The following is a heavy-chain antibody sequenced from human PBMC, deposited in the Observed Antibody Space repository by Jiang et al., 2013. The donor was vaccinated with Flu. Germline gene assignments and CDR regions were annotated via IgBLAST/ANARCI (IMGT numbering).Heavy chain of an antibody. CDR3: ARDPDSGWFGDL. J-gene: IGHJ5*02. D-gene: IGHD6-19*01. Sequence: SVKGRFTISRDNSKNTLFLQMNSLRAEDTAVYFCARDPDSGWFGDLWGQGTLVIVST. V-gene: IGHV3-30*01.